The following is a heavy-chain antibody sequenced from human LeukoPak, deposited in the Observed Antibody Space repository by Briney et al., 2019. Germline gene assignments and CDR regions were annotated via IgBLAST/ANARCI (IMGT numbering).Heavy chain of an antibody. V-gene: IGHV1-2*02. Sequence: ASVKVSCKASGYTFTGYYMHWVRQAPGQGLDWMGWINPNSGGTNYAQKFEGRVTMTRDTSISTAYMELSRLRSDDTAVYYCASSGDSGWQTFDYWGQGTLVTVSS. CDR1: GYTFTGYY. CDR2: INPNSGGT. J-gene: IGHJ4*02. D-gene: IGHD6-19*01. CDR3: ASSGDSGWQTFDY.